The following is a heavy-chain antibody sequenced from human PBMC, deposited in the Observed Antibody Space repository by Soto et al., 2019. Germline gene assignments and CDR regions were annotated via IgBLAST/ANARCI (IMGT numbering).Heavy chain of an antibody. CDR3: AKDMNWGIDY. V-gene: IGHV3-23*01. CDR2: ISGSGGST. CDR1: GFTFSSYA. J-gene: IGHJ4*02. Sequence: EVQLLESGGGLVQPGGSLRLSCAASGFTFSSYAMSWVRQAPGNGLELVSAISGSGGSTYYADSVKGLFTISRDNSKNTLYLQMNSLRAEDTAVYYCAKDMNWGIDYWGQGPLVTVSA. D-gene: IGHD7-27*01.